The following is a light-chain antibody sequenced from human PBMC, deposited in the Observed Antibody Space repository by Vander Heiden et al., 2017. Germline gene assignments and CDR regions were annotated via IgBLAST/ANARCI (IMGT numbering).Light chain of an antibody. CDR2: DVA. CDR1: QGVRNSY. V-gene: IGKV3-20*01. CDR3: QQYGNSPLT. Sequence: EVVSTQSPGTLPLSPGERTTLSCRASQGVRNSYLAWYQHKPGQARRLLSDDVAKRTTGIPDRFSGSGCRTDFTLTISRLEPEDFAVYYWQQYGNSPLTFGGGTKVEIK. J-gene: IGKJ4*01.